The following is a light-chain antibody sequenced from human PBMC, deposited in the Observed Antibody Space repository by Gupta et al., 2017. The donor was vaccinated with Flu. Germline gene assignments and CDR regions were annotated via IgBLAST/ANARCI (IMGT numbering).Light chain of an antibody. Sequence: DIQMPQSPSSLSASMGDRVTITCRATQSISSYLTWYQQKPGKAPKLLIYTAASMQSRVRSRFISSGAATKYTLTISSLQPADFATYYCRQHYSTPPVTFGRGTKVEIK. J-gene: IGKJ4*01. CDR3: RQHYSTPPVT. V-gene: IGKV1-39*01. CDR1: QSISSY. CDR2: TAA.